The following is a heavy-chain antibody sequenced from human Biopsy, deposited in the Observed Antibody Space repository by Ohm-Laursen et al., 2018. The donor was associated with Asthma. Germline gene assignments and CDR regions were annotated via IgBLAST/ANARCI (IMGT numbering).Heavy chain of an antibody. Sequence: SLRLSCAASGFTFSSNAMHWVRQAPGKGLEWVTVISYDGNNKYYADSVKGRFTISRDNAKSTLYLQMNRLRTDDTAVYFCAKRRGYSDLTDFDHWGQGTPVTVSS. J-gene: IGHJ4*02. V-gene: IGHV3-30-3*01. CDR2: ISYDGNNK. CDR1: GFTFSSNA. CDR3: AKRRGYSDLTDFDH. D-gene: IGHD3-3*01.